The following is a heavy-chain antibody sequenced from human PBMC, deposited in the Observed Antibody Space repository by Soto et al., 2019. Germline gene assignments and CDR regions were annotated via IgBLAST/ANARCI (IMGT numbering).Heavy chain of an antibody. V-gene: IGHV3-23*01. Sequence: GGSLRLSCAASGFTFSSYAMSWVRQAPGKGLEWVSAISGSGGSTYYADSVKGRFTISRDNSKNTLYLQMNSLRAEDTDVYYCAKEPSPRIATLLTADYWGQGTLVTVSS. CDR2: ISGSGGST. D-gene: IGHD6-13*01. CDR1: GFTFSSYA. CDR3: AKEPSPRIATLLTADY. J-gene: IGHJ4*02.